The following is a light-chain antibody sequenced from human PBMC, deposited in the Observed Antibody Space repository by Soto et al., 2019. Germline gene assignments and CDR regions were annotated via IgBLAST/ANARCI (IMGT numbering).Light chain of an antibody. Sequence: VLTQSPVTLSLSPGERATLSRRASQSFRGLLAWYQQKPGQAPRLLIYDAYNRATGILPRFSGSGSGTHFTLTISSLEPEDSAVYYCQQRHMWPITFGQGTRLEIK. V-gene: IGKV3-11*01. CDR1: QSFRGL. J-gene: IGKJ5*01. CDR2: DAY. CDR3: QQRHMWPIT.